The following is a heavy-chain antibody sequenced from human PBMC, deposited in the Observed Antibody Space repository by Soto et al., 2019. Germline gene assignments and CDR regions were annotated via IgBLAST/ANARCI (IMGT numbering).Heavy chain of an antibody. V-gene: IGHV4-39*01. CDR2: IYYSGST. Sequence: PSETLSLTCTVSGGSISSSSYYWGWIRQPPGKGLEWIGTIYYSGSTYYNPSLKSRVTISVDTSKNQFSLRLSSVTAADTAVYYCVRPVGNDFWSGYGMDVWGHGTTVTGS. CDR3: VRPVGNDFWSGYGMDV. D-gene: IGHD3-3*01. CDR1: GGSISSSSYY. J-gene: IGHJ6*02.